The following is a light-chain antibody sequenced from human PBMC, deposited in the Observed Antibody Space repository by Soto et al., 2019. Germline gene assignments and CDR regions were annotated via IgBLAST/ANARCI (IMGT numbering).Light chain of an antibody. CDR1: SSDVGGYNY. J-gene: IGLJ2*01. Sequence: QSVLTQPASMSGSPGQSITISCTGNSSDVGGYNYVSWYRQHPGKAPKLMIYDVNNRPSGVSNRFSGSKSGNTASLTISGLQAEDEADYYCSSHSSSSTLVVFGGWTKVTVL. CDR2: DVN. V-gene: IGLV2-14*03. CDR3: SSHSSSSTLVV.